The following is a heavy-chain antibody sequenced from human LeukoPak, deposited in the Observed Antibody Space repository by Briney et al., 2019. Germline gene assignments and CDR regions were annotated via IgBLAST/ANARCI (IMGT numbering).Heavy chain of an antibody. CDR3: ARHYGP. CDR1: GGSISNSNW. D-gene: IGHD3-16*01. J-gene: IGHJ5*02. Sequence: PSGTLSLTCAVSGGSISNSNWWNWVRQPPGRGLERIGEIYHSGSTNYNPSLKSRVTISVDTSKNQFSLKLTSVTAADTAVYYCARHYGPWGQGTLVTVSS. CDR2: IYHSGST. V-gene: IGHV4-4*02.